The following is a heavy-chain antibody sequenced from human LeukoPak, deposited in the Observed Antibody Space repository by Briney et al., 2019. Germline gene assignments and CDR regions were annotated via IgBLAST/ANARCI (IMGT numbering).Heavy chain of an antibody. J-gene: IGHJ4*02. Sequence: SGGSLRLSCAASGFTFSSYAISWVRQAPGKGLEWVSAISGSGGSTYYADSVKGRFTISRDNSKNTLYLQVNSLRAEDTAVYYCAKPRHYYDSSGPGGDYWGQGTLVTVSS. CDR2: ISGSGGST. D-gene: IGHD3-22*01. V-gene: IGHV3-23*01. CDR3: AKPRHYYDSSGPGGDY. CDR1: GFTFSSYA.